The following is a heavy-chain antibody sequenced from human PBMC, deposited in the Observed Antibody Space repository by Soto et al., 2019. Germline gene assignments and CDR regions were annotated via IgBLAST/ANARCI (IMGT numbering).Heavy chain of an antibody. CDR3: ARGDGDYYDGNGYLGRH. J-gene: IGHJ4*02. CDR2: IRNDGSGT. CDR1: GFTFSNYW. V-gene: IGHV3-74*01. D-gene: IGHD3-22*01. Sequence: PGGSLRLSCAASGFTFSNYWMHWVRQVPGKGLVWVSRIRNDGSGTYYADSVKGRLTMSRDNAKNTLYLQMNSLRAEDTAVYYCARGDGDYYDGNGYLGRHWGQGT.